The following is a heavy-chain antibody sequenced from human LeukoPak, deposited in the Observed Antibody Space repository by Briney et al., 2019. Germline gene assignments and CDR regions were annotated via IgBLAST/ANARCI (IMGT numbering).Heavy chain of an antibody. V-gene: IGHV4-38-2*02. J-gene: IGHJ4*02. CDR3: ANRWRASSYYFDY. CDR1: GYSVSSGYY. CDR2: SYHSGST. D-gene: IGHD3-16*01. Sequence: SETLSLTCTVSGYSVSSGYYWGWIRPPPGKGLEWIGISYHSGSTYYNPSLKRRVTISGDAAKNHVSLKLSSVTAADTAVYYCANRWRASSYYFDYWGQGTLVTVSS.